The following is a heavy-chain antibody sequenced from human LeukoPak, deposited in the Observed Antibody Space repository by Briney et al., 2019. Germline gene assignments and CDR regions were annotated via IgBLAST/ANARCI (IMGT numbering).Heavy chain of an antibody. CDR2: IYYSGST. Sequence: SETLSLTCTVSGDSISSYYWSWIRQPPGKGLEWIGYIYYSGSTKYNPSLKSRVTISVDTSKNQFSLKLNSVTAADTAVYYCARGGAGNCCCACYLNWFDPWGQGTLVTVSS. J-gene: IGHJ5*02. CDR1: GDSISSYY. CDR3: ARGGAGNCCCACYLNWFDP. V-gene: IGHV4-59*01. D-gene: IGHD2-21*02.